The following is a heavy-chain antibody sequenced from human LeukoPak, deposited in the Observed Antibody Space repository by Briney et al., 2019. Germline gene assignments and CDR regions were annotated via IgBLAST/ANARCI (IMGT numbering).Heavy chain of an antibody. J-gene: IGHJ3*02. CDR2: INPSGGST. D-gene: IGHD3-16*01. CDR3: ARDLYNDYDAFDI. Sequence: EASVKVSCKASGYTFTSYYMHWVRQAPGQGLEWMGIINPSGGSTSYAQKFQGRVTMTRDMSTSTVYMELSSLRSEDTAVYYCARDLYNDYDAFDIWGQGTMVTVSS. V-gene: IGHV1-46*01. CDR1: GYTFTSYY.